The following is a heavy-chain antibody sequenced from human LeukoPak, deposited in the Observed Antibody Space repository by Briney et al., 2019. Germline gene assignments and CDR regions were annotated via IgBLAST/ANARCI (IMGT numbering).Heavy chain of an antibody. V-gene: IGHV4-59*01. Sequence: SETLSLTCTVSGGSISSYYWSWIRQPPGKGLEWIGYIYYSGNTNYNPSLKSRVTISVDTSKNQFSLKVSSVTAAGTAVYYCARDQEGLDYWGQGTLVTVSS. J-gene: IGHJ4*02. CDR1: GGSISSYY. CDR2: IYYSGNT. CDR3: ARDQEGLDY.